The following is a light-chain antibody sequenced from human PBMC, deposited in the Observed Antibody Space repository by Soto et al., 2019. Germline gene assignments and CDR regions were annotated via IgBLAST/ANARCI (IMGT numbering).Light chain of an antibody. CDR1: QSLRSN. CDR2: SAS. Sequence: EIVMKQSPVTLSVSQGETVTLSCRASQSLRSNLAWYQKKPGQTPRLLIYSASIRAAATPARFSGSGAGTNFSLTISSLQSEDFAVYYCQQFSSYPLTFGGGTMVDI. CDR3: QQFSSYPLT. J-gene: IGKJ4*01. V-gene: IGKV3-15*01.